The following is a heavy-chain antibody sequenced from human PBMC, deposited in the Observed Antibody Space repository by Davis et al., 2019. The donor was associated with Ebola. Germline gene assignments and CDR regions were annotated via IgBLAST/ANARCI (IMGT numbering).Heavy chain of an antibody. CDR1: GFIFSSYV. J-gene: IGHJ4*02. Sequence: GGSLRLSCAASGFIFSSYVMNWVRQAPGKGLEWVSTLGTSADAYYADSVKGRFTISRDNSKNTLYLQMNSLRVEDTAIYYCAATPIVVVTPFDYWGQGTLVTVSS. CDR2: LGTSADA. V-gene: IGHV3-23*01. D-gene: IGHD3-22*01. CDR3: AATPIVVVTPFDY.